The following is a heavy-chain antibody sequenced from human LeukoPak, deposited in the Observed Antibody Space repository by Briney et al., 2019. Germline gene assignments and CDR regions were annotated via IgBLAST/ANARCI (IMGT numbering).Heavy chain of an antibody. CDR2: IKYDGGEK. CDR3: ASGFLDDFWSGHF. D-gene: IGHD3-3*01. V-gene: IGHV3-7*01. Sequence: GGSLRLSCAASGFSFSTHWMSWVRLAPGKGPEWVANIKYDGGEKYYVDSVKGRFTISRDNAKNSPYLHMNSLRAEDTAVYYCASGFLDDFWSGHFWGQGTLVTVPS. J-gene: IGHJ4*02. CDR1: GFSFSTHW.